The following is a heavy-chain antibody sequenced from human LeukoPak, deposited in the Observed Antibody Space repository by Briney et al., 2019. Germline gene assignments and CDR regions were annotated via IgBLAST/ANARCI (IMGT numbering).Heavy chain of an antibody. CDR1: GGSINSYY. J-gene: IGHJ4*02. CDR2: IYYSGST. CDR3: ARAPQRGAFDY. V-gene: IGHV4-59*12. Sequence: PSETLSLTCTVSGGSINSYYWSWIRQPPGKGLEWIGYIYYSGSTYYNPSLKSRVTISVDTSKNQFSLKLSSVTAADTAVYYCARAPQRGAFDYWGQGTLVTVSS.